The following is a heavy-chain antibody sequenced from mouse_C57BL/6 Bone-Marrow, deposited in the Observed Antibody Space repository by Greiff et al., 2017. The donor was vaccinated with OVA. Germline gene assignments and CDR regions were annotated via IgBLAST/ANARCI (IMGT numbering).Heavy chain of an antibody. CDR3: AHYGSSPYYYAMDY. CDR1: GYTFTSYW. Sequence: QVQLQQPGAELVKPGASVKLSCKASGYTFTSYWMHWVKQRPGRGLERIGRIDPNSGGTKYNEKFKSKATLTVDKPSSTAYMQLSSLTSEDSAVYYCAHYGSSPYYYAMDYWGQGTSVTVSS. V-gene: IGHV1-72*01. CDR2: IDPNSGGT. D-gene: IGHD1-1*01. J-gene: IGHJ4*01.